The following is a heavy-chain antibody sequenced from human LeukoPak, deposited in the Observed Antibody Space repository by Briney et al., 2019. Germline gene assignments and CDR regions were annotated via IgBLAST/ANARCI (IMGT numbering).Heavy chain of an antibody. CDR2: ISGSGGST. V-gene: IGHV3-23*01. Sequence: GGSLRLSCAASGFTFSSYAMSWLRQAPGEGVEGVSAISGSGGSTYYAVSVKGRFTISRENSKNTLYLQMNSVRDEDTAVYYCAKDANVVPAAIQIDYWGQGTLVTVSS. CDR1: GFTFSSYA. D-gene: IGHD2-2*02. J-gene: IGHJ4*02. CDR3: AKDANVVPAAIQIDY.